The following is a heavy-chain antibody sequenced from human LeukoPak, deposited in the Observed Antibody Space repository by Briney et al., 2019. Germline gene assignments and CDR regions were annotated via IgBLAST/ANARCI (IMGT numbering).Heavy chain of an antibody. CDR2: ISAYNGNT. Sequence: ASVKVSCKASGYTFTSYSISWVRQAPGQGLEWMGWISAYNGNTIYAQKVKGRVTMTTDTSTSTAYMKLRSLKSDDTAVYYCARASYCSGGSCYSDYWGQGTLVTV. V-gene: IGHV1-18*01. CDR3: ARASYCSGGSCYSDY. CDR1: GYTFTSYS. J-gene: IGHJ4*02. D-gene: IGHD2-15*01.